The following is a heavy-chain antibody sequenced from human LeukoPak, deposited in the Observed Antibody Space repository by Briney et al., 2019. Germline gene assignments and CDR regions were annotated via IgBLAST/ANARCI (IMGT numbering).Heavy chain of an antibody. CDR3: ARAQLGINDY. CDR1: GFTFSSYA. Sequence: PGGSLRLSCAASGFTFSSYAMSWVRKPPGKGLEWIGEINHSGSTNYNPSLKSRVTISVDTSKNQFPLKLSSVTAADTAVYYCARAQLGINDYWGQGTLVTVSS. CDR2: INHSGST. D-gene: IGHD7-27*01. V-gene: IGHV4-34*01. J-gene: IGHJ4*02.